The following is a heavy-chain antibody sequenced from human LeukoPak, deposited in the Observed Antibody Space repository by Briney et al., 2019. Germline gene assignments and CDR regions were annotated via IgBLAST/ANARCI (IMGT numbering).Heavy chain of an antibody. CDR1: GGSFSGYY. CDR2: INHSGST. D-gene: IGHD6-13*01. J-gene: IGHJ4*02. CDR3: ARGAAAGTAPHFDY. Sequence: SETLSLTCAVYGGSFSGYYWSWIRQPPGKGLEWIGEINHSGSTNYNPSLKSRVTISVDTSKNQFSLKLSSVTAADTAVYYCARGAAAGTAPHFDYWGQETLVTVSS. V-gene: IGHV4-34*01.